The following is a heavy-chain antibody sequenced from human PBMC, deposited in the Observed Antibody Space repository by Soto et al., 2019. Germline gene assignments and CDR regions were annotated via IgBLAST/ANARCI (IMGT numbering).Heavy chain of an antibody. Sequence: PSETLSLTCTVSGGSISSYYWSWIRQPPGKGLEWIGEINHSGSTNYNPSLKSRVTISVDTSKNQFSLKLSSVTAADTAVYYCARGGHYYDSSGYYYQVYYYGMDVWGQGTTVTVSS. V-gene: IGHV4-34*01. J-gene: IGHJ6*02. D-gene: IGHD3-22*01. CDR1: GGSISSYY. CDR3: ARGGHYYDSSGYYYQVYYYGMDV. CDR2: INHSGST.